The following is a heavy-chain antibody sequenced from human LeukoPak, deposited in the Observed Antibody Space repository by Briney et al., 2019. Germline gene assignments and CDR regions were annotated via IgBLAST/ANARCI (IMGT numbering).Heavy chain of an antibody. CDR2: IYTSGST. J-gene: IGHJ4*02. CDR3: ARVHSSVWYFDY. V-gene: IGHV4-4*07. Sequence: PSETLSLTCIVSGGSISNYYWSWIRQPAGKGLEWIGRIYTSGSTNYNPSLKSRVTMSVDTSKNQLPLKLSSVTAADTAVYYCARVHSSVWYFDYWGQGTLVTVSS. D-gene: IGHD6-19*01. CDR1: GGSISNYY.